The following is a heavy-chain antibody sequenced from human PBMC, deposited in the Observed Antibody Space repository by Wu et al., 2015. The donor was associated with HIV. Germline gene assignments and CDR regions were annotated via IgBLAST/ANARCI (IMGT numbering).Heavy chain of an antibody. D-gene: IGHD4-11*01. Sequence: QVRLVQSGAEVKKPGASVKVSCGTSGYTFANYYIHWLRQAPGQGLEWMAWINPSGGSTIYSENFEGRVTVTRDTSMKTVYMELDSLTSGDTAVYYCARDATPVTTEFDYWGQGTLITVSS. CDR2: INPSGGST. J-gene: IGHJ4*02. CDR3: ARDATPVTTEFDY. V-gene: IGHV1-2*02. CDR1: GYTFANYY.